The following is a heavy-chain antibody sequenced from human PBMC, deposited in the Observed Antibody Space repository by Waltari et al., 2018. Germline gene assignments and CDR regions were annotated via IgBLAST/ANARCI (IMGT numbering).Heavy chain of an antibody. D-gene: IGHD6-25*01. V-gene: IGHV3-7*01. CDR1: GFSFSSYW. J-gene: IGHJ6*02. Sequence: EVQLVESGGGLVQSGDSLRLSCAASGFSFSSYWMNWVRQTPGKGLEWVAKIKEDGGEKYYVDSVKGRFTISRDNAKNSLYLQMNSLRVEDTAVYFCASVQRRWSMDVWGQGTTVTVSS. CDR3: ASVQRRWSMDV. CDR2: IKEDGGEK.